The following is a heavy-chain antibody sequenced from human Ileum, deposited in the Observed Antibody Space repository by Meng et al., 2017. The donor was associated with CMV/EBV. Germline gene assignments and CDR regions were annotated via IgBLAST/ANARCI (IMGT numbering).Heavy chain of an antibody. J-gene: IGHJ4*02. V-gene: IGHV4-4*07. D-gene: IGHD6-19*01. CDR1: VDSISSNS. CDR2: IYSSGST. CDR3: AREESVGIAVTGTFDY. Sequence: LQWSGAGLGKPSESLSLTCPASVDSISSNSWSWIRQPAGKGLEWIGRIYSSGSTFYKPSLNSRVTMSVDTSKNQFSLSLASVTAADTAIYFCAREESVGIAVTGTFDYWGQGTLVTVSS.